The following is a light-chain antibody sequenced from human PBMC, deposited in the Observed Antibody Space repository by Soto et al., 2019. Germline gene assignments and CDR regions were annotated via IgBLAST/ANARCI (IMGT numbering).Light chain of an antibody. J-gene: IGKJ1*01. Sequence: EIVMTQSPATLSVSPGERATLSCRASQSVSSNLAWYQQKPGQAPRLLIYGASTRATGIPARFSGSGSGTEFTLTISSLQSEDFAVYYCXQXNNWPQTFGQGTKVDIK. CDR3: XQXNNWPQT. CDR2: GAS. CDR1: QSVSSN. V-gene: IGKV3-15*01.